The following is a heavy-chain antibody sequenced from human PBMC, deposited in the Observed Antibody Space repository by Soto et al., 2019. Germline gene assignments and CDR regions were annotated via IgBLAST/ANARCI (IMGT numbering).Heavy chain of an antibody. V-gene: IGHV4-30-2*01. CDR1: VGSLRSGGYS. D-gene: IGHD3-22*01. CDR2: IYHSGST. J-gene: IGHJ2*01. Sequence: QLQLQESGSGLVKPSQTLSLTCAVSVGSLRSGGYSWSWIRQPPGKGLSWIGYIYHSGSTYYNPSLKSRATRSVDRSKHQFSLKLSSVTAADTSVYYFARVLFPDYYDSSGYPRTPLYWYFDLWGRGTLVTVSS. CDR3: ARVLFPDYYDSSGYPRTPLYWYFDL.